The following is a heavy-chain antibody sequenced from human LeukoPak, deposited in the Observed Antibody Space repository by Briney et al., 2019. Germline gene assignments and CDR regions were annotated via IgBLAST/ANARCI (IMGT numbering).Heavy chain of an antibody. CDR1: GYTFTGYY. Sequence: ASVKVSCKAYGYTFTGYYMHWVRQAPGQGLEWMGWISPNSGGTNYAQKFQGRVTMTRDTSISTAYMELSRLRSDDTAVYYCARGSGSNHYYYYGMDVWGQGTTVTVSS. J-gene: IGHJ6*02. CDR2: ISPNSGGT. D-gene: IGHD3-22*01. CDR3: ARGSGSNHYYYYGMDV. V-gene: IGHV1-2*02.